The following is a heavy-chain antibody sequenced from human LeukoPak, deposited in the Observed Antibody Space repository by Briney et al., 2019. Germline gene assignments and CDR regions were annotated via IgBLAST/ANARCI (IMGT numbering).Heavy chain of an antibody. CDR3: ARDRPKYSYGFTCCYYYGMDV. CDR1: GYTFTSYG. CDR2: ISAYNGNT. D-gene: IGHD5-18*01. J-gene: IGHJ6*02. V-gene: IGHV1-18*01. Sequence: ASVKVSCKASGYTFTSYGISWVRQAPGQGLEWMGWISAYNGNTNYAQKLQGRVTMTTDTSTSTAYMELRSLRSDDTAVYYCARDRPKYSYGFTCCYYYGMDVWGQGTTVTVSS.